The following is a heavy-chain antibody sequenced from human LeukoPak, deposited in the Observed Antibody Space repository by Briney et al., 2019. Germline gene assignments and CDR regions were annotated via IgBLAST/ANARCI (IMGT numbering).Heavy chain of an antibody. Sequence: ASAKVSCKASGYAFIGYYMHWVRQAPGQGLEWMGWINPNSGGTNYAQKFQGRVTMTRDTSISTAYMELSRLRSDDTAVYYCARGDYYDSSGYLAYWGQGTLVTVSS. J-gene: IGHJ4*02. V-gene: IGHV1-2*02. D-gene: IGHD3-22*01. CDR2: INPNSGGT. CDR3: ARGDYYDSSGYLAY. CDR1: GYAFIGYY.